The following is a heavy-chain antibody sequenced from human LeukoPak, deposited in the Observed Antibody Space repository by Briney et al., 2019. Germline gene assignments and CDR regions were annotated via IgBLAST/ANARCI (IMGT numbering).Heavy chain of an antibody. Sequence: PSETLSLTCTVSGPSISSGSDDWGWIRQPPGKGLEWIGYIYYSGSTNYNPSVKSRFTKSVDKAKNAYTRKLSSVTAADTAVYYCARPANREGGPDAFDIWGQGTMVTVSS. CDR2: IYYSGST. CDR1: GPSISSGSDD. D-gene: IGHD1-14*01. V-gene: IGHV4-61*05. CDR3: ARPANREGGPDAFDI. J-gene: IGHJ3*02.